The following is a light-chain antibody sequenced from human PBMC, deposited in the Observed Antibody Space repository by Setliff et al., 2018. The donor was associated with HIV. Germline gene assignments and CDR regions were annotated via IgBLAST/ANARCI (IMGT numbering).Light chain of an antibody. V-gene: IGLV3-21*03. Sequence: SYELTQPPSVSVAPGKTARITCGGNNIGSKSVHWYQQKPGQAPVLVVYDDNDRPSGIPERFSSSNSGTTATLTISRVEAGDEADYYCQVWDTSFDHYVFGSGTKV. CDR3: QVWDTSFDHYV. J-gene: IGLJ1*01. CDR2: DDN. CDR1: NIGSKS.